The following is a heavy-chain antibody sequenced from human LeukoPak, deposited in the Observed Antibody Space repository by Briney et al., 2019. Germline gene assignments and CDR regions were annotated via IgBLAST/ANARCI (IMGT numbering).Heavy chain of an antibody. CDR3: AKVDMPDNWYALFDD. J-gene: IGHJ4*02. V-gene: IGHV3-72*01. CDR2: SRNKADSYTT. D-gene: IGHD1-1*01. CDR1: GSILSDHH. Sequence: GGSLRLSCAASGSILSDHHMDWVRQAPGKGLEWLGRSRNKADSYTTEYAASVKGRFTISRDNSKNSLFLQMNGLRAEDTAVYFCAKVDMPDNWYALFDDWGQGTLVRVST.